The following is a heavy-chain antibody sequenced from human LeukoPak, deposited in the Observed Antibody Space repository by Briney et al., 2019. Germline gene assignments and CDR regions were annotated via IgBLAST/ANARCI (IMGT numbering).Heavy chain of an antibody. CDR3: AKGGSSWYYFDY. J-gene: IGHJ4*02. CDR2: ITGSGTNK. Sequence: PGGSLSLSCAASGFTFSSYAMSWARQAPGQGLEWLSAITGSGTNKYYADSVKGRFTISRDNSNNTLYLQMNSLRAEDTAVYYCAKGGSSWYYFDYWGQGTLVTASS. CDR1: GFTFSSYA. V-gene: IGHV3-23*01. D-gene: IGHD6-13*01.